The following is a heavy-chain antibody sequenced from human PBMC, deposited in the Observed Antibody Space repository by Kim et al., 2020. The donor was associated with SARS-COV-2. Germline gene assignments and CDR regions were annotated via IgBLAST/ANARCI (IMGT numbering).Heavy chain of an antibody. Sequence: ASVKVSCKASGYTFSSYYMNWVRQAPGQGLEWMGIINPRTGSTSYAQKFQGRVTMTRDTSTSTVYTELSSLRSEDTAVYYCARGDILVRGEWAHKYGMDVWGQGTTVTVSS. CDR2: INPRTGST. V-gene: IGHV1-46*01. J-gene: IGHJ6*02. D-gene: IGHD3-10*01. CDR1: GYTFSSYY. CDR3: ARGDILVRGEWAHKYGMDV.